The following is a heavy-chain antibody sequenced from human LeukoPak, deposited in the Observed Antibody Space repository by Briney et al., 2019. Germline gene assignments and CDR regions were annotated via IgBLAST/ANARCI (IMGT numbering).Heavy chain of an antibody. Sequence: SETRSLTCTVSGGSISSHYWSWIRQPPGKGLEWIGYIYYSGSTNYNPSLKSRVTISVDTSKNQFSLKLSSATAADTAVYYCARSNWGLTAFDIWGQGTMVTVSS. D-gene: IGHD7-27*01. V-gene: IGHV4-59*08. CDR2: IYYSGST. J-gene: IGHJ3*02. CDR3: ARSNWGLTAFDI. CDR1: GGSISSHY.